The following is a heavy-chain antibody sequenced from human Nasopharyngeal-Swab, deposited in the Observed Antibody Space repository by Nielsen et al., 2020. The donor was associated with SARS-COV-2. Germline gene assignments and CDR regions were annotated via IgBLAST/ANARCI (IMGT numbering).Heavy chain of an antibody. D-gene: IGHD3-22*01. Sequence: GESLKISCAASGFTFSKFYMSWVRQAAGKGLEWVANIKQDGSGSYYVDSVKGRFTISRDNAKNSLYLQMNSLRAEDTAVYYCARAPKRGSSGYQVVYWGQGTLVTVSS. CDR2: IKQDGSGS. J-gene: IGHJ4*02. V-gene: IGHV3-7*03. CDR1: GFTFSKFY. CDR3: ARAPKRGSSGYQVVY.